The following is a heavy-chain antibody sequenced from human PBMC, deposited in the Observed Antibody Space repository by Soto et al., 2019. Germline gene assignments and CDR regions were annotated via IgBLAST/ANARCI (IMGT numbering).Heavy chain of an antibody. V-gene: IGHV4-30-4*01. CDR2: ISYSGST. CDR3: AREVNNYYGIDV. J-gene: IGHJ6*02. Sequence: QVQLQESGPGLVKPSQTLSLTCSISGASISSDDYYWSWFRQPPGKGLEWIGYISYSGSTYYNPSLKSRITIAVATSKTQSSLILSSMTASATAVFYCAREVNNYYGIDVWGQGTTVTVSS. CDR1: GASISSDDYY.